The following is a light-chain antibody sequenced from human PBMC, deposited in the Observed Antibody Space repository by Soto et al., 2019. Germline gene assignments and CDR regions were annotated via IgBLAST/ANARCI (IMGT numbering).Light chain of an antibody. J-gene: IGKJ2*01. V-gene: IGKV3-15*01. Sequence: EIVMTQSPATLSVSPGERATLSCRASQSVSSNVAWYQQKPGQAPRLLIYGASTRATGIPARFSGSGSGTEFTLTSSRLQSEDFAVYYCQQYNNWPPMYTFGQGTKLEI. CDR1: QSVSSN. CDR2: GAS. CDR3: QQYNNWPPMYT.